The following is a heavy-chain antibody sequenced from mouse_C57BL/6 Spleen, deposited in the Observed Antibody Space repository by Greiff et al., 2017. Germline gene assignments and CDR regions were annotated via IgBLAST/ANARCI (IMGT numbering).Heavy chain of an antibody. CDR3: ARDSSGYLYYLDY. CDR2: IYPRSGNT. CDR1: GYTFTSYG. J-gene: IGHJ2*01. Sequence: VQLQQSGAELARPGASVKLSCKASGYTFTSYGISWVKQRTGQGLEWIGEIYPRSGNTYYNEKFKGKATLTADKSSSTAYMELRSLTSEDSAVYFCARDSSGYLYYLDYWGQGTTLTVSS. D-gene: IGHD3-2*02. V-gene: IGHV1-81*01.